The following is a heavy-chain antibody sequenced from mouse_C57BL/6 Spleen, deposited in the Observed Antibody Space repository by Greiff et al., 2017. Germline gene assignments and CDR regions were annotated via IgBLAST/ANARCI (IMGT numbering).Heavy chain of an antibody. V-gene: IGHV5-4*01. CDR1: GFTFSSYA. D-gene: IGHD4-1*01. CDR2: ISDGGSYT. J-gene: IGHJ2*01. CDR3: ARELGRTRGFDY. Sequence: EVHLVESGGGLVKPGGSLKLSCAASGFTFSSYAMSWVRQTPEKRLEWVATISDGGSYTYYPDNVKGRFTISRDNAKNNLYLQMSHLKSEDTAMYYCARELGRTRGFDYWGQGTTLTVSS.